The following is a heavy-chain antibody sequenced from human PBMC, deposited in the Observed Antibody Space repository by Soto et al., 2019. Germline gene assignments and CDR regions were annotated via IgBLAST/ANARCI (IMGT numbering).Heavy chain of an antibody. Sequence: PGGSLRLSCAASGFTFSSNGMHWVRQAPGKGLEWVAIIPYDGSNKYYADSVKGRSTISRDNSKNTLYLQMNSLRVEDTAVYFCAKEGYCSTTSCYYGDFDYWGQGTLVTVSS. CDR2: IPYDGSNK. D-gene: IGHD2-2*01. CDR1: GFTFSSNG. J-gene: IGHJ4*02. V-gene: IGHV3-30*18. CDR3: AKEGYCSTTSCYYGDFDY.